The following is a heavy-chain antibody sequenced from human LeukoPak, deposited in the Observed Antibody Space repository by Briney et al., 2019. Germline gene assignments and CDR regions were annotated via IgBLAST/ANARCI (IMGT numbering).Heavy chain of an antibody. D-gene: IGHD3-16*01. CDR2: ISSNGTA. CDR1: GGSISGDYYY. Sequence: SETLSLTCSVSGGSISGDYYYWSWIRQTAGEGLEWIGRISSNGTAAHNPSLKSRVTISLDMSKNQFSLKLNSVTAADTALYYCARGLSRRVLPFDYWGQGTLVTVSS. CDR3: ARGLSRRVLPFDY. J-gene: IGHJ4*02. V-gene: IGHV4-61*02.